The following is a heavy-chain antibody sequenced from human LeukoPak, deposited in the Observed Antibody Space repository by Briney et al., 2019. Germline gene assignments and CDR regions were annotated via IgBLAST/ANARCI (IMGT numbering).Heavy chain of an antibody. CDR2: ISGGGGST. J-gene: IGHJ4*02. Sequence: GGSLRLSCAASGFTFSSYAMSWVRQAPGKGLEWVSAISGGGGSTYYADSVKGRFTISRDNSKNTLYLQMNSLRAEDTAVYYCAKDRYYGSGSYSPRLYFDYWGQGTLVTVSS. CDR3: AKDRYYGSGSYSPRLYFDY. V-gene: IGHV3-23*01. D-gene: IGHD3-10*01. CDR1: GFTFSSYA.